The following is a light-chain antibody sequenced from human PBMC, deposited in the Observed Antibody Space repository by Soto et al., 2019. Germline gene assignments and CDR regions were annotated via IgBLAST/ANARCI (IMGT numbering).Light chain of an antibody. CDR2: GNS. CDR3: QSYDSSLSGV. J-gene: IGLJ1*01. CDR1: SSNIGAGYD. Sequence: QSVLTQPPSVSGAPGQRVTISCTGSSSNIGAGYDAHWYQQFPGTAPKLLIYGNSNRPSGVPDRFSGSKSGTSASLAITGLQADDEADYYCQSYDSSLSGVFGSGTKLTVL. V-gene: IGLV1-40*01.